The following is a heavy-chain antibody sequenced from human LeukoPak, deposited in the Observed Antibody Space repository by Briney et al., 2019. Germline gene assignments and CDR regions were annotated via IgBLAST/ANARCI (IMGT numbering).Heavy chain of an antibody. V-gene: IGHV3-74*01. Sequence: GGSLRLSCAASGFTFSSNWMHWVRQAPGKGLVWVSRINSDGSSIDYADSVKGRFTISRDNAKNTLYLLMDSLRVEDTAVYYCARDSRIGHYDYWGQGTLVTVSP. J-gene: IGHJ4*02. CDR2: INSDGSSI. CDR1: GFTFSSNW. D-gene: IGHD2/OR15-2a*01. CDR3: ARDSRIGHYDY.